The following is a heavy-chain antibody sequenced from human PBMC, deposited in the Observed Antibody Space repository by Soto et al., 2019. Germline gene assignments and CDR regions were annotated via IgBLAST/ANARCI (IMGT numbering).Heavy chain of an antibody. V-gene: IGHV3-15*01. CDR2: IKSETDGATT. D-gene: IGHD3-10*01. CDR3: TRTILQWFGESD. Sequence: GGSLRLSCTASGFTFTNAWMSWVRQAPGKGLEWVGRIKSETDGATTDYAAPVKGRFTISRADSTNTLYLHMNSLKTEDTAVYYCTRTILQWFGESDWGQGTLVTVSS. CDR1: GFTFTNAW. J-gene: IGHJ4*02.